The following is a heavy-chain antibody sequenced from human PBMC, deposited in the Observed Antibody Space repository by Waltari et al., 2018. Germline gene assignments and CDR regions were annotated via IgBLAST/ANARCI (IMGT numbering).Heavy chain of an antibody. CDR2: ISYDGSNK. Sequence: QVQLVESGGGVVQPGRSLRLSCAASGFTFSSSAMHWVRQAPGKGLEWVAVISYDGSNKYYADSVKGRFTISRDNSKNTLYLQMNSLRAEDTAVYYCARDWGCSGGSCYTFDYWGQGTLVTVSS. D-gene: IGHD2-15*01. CDR1: GFTFSSSA. V-gene: IGHV3-30-3*01. J-gene: IGHJ4*02. CDR3: ARDWGCSGGSCYTFDY.